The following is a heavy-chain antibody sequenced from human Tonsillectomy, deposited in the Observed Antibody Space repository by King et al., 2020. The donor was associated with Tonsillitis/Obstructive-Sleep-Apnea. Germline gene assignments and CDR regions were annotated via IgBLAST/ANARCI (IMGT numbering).Heavy chain of an antibody. CDR2: IEQGGNEK. CDR1: GFTLSSDW. D-gene: IGHD3-10*01. J-gene: IGHJ4*02. Sequence: VQLVESGGGLVQPGGSLRLSCAASGFTLSSDWMSWVRQAPGKGLEWVANIEQGGNEKYYVDSVRGRFTISRDNTENSLYLQMNSLRAEDAAVYYCARVGRKEVWSLDHWGQGTLVTVSS. CDR3: ARVGRKEVWSLDH. V-gene: IGHV3-7*03.